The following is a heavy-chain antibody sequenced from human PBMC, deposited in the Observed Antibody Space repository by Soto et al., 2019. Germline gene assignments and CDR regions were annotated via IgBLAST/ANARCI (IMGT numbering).Heavy chain of an antibody. Sequence: QITLKESGPTLVKPTQPLTLTCTFSGFSLNTRAVGVGWIRQAPGKALEWLALINWNDDERYSPSLKDRRTTTKDNSKNHVVLTMTNIGTVDTATYYCAHRHDRGGFDIWGQGTAVTVSS. CDR1: GFSLNTRAVG. CDR2: INWNDDE. J-gene: IGHJ3*02. V-gene: IGHV2-5*01. CDR3: AHRHDRGGFDI. D-gene: IGHD2-15*01.